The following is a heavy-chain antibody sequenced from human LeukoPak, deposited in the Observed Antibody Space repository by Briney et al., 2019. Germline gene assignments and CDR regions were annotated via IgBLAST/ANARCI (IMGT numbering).Heavy chain of an antibody. Sequence: GGSLRLSCAASGFTFSDYAMSWVRQAPGGGLEWVSAISGSGDKTFHADSVKGRFTISRDNAKNLLFLQMNSLRAEDTAVYYCVTDRPGVMDFDFWGQGTLVTVSS. D-gene: IGHD2-2*03. V-gene: IGHV3-23*01. J-gene: IGHJ4*02. CDR2: ISGSGDKT. CDR3: VTDRPGVMDFDF. CDR1: GFTFSDYA.